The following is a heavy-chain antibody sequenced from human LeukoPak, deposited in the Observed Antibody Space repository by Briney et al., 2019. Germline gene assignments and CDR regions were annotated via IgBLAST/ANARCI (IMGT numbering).Heavy chain of an antibody. V-gene: IGHV3-30*18. J-gene: IGHJ4*02. D-gene: IGHD5-12*01. Sequence: GGSLRLSCAASGFTFSRSAVHWVRQAPGKGLEWVAVISNDGSNTDYTDSVKGRFTISRDNSKNTLYLQMNSLRAEDTAVYYCAKEMKPWMHFDYWGQGTLVTVSS. CDR2: ISNDGSNT. CDR1: GFTFSRSA. CDR3: AKEMKPWMHFDY.